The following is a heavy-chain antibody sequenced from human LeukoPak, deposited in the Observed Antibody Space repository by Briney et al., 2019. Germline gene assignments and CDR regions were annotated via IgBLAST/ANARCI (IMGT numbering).Heavy chain of an antibody. Sequence: PGGSLRLSCAASGFTSSGSAMHWVRQASGKGLEWVGRIRSKANSYATAYAASVKGRFTISRDDSKNTAYLQMNSLKTEDTAVYYCTRGPVVVVPAAMPGYYYGMDVWGQGTTVTVSS. CDR1: GFTSSGSA. CDR2: IRSKANSYAT. V-gene: IGHV3-73*01. D-gene: IGHD2-2*01. J-gene: IGHJ6*02. CDR3: TRGPVVVVPAAMPGYYYGMDV.